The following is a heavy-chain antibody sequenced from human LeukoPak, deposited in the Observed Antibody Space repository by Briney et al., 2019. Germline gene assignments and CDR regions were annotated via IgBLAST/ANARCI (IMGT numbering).Heavy chain of an antibody. CDR3: AGVREHPYYGSGSYFLDY. J-gene: IGHJ4*02. V-gene: IGHV1-46*01. CDR1: GYTFTSYY. CDR2: INPSGGST. D-gene: IGHD3-10*01. Sequence: ASVEVSCKASGYTFTSYYMHWVRQAPGQGLEWMGIINPSGGSTSYAQKFQGRVTITADESTSTAYMELSSLRSEDTAVYYCAGVREHPYYGSGSYFLDYWGQGTLVTVSS.